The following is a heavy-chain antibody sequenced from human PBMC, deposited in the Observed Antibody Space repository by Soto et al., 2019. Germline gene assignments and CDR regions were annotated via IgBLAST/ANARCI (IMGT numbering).Heavy chain of an antibody. CDR1: GFTFSSYS. CDR2: ISSSSSTI. CDR3: ARARGPYPLPFDY. V-gene: IGHV3-48*01. D-gene: IGHD2-21*02. Sequence: GGSLRLSCAASGFTFSSYSMNWVRQAPGKGLEWVSYISSSSSTIYYADSVKGRFTISRDNAKNSLYLQMNSLRAEDTAVYYCARARGPYPLPFDYWGQGTLVTVSS. J-gene: IGHJ4*02.